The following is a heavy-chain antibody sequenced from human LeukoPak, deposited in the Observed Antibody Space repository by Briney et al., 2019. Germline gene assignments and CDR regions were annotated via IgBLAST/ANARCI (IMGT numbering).Heavy chain of an antibody. CDR3: AKGRRYYDSSGQFDY. V-gene: IGHV3-30*02. D-gene: IGHD3-22*01. CDR2: IRYDGSKK. CDR1: GFTFSSYG. Sequence: GGSLRLSCATSGFTFSSYGIHWVRQAPGKGLEWVTFIRYDGSKKYYADSVKGRFTISRDNSKNTLYLQMNSLRAEDTAVYYCAKGRRYYDSSGQFDYWGQGTLVTVSS. J-gene: IGHJ4*02.